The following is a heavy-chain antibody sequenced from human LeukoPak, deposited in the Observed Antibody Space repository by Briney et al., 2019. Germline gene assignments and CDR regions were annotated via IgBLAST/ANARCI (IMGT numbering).Heavy chain of an antibody. V-gene: IGHV1-8*01. CDR2: MNPNSGNT. D-gene: IGHD2-21*01. J-gene: IGHJ6*02. CDR1: GYTFTSCD. Sequence: ASVKVSCKASGYTFTSCDINWVRHATGQGLEWMGWMNPNSGNTVYAQKFQGRVTMSRNTSISTAYMELSSLRSEDTAVYYCARGSELSRYCGGDCYYGMDVWGQGTTVTVSS. CDR3: ARGSELSRYCGGDCYYGMDV.